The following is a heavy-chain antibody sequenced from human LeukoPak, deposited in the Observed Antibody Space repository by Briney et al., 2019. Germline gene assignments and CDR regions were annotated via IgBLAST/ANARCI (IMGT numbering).Heavy chain of an antibody. CDR3: AREGYSSSWWDY. J-gene: IGHJ4*02. Sequence: ASVKVSCKASGYTFTGYYMHWVRQAPGQGLEWMGWINPNSGGTNYAQKFQSRVTMTRDTSISTAYMELSRLRSDDTAVYYCAREGYSSSWWDYWGQGTLVTVSS. CDR1: GYTFTGYY. D-gene: IGHD6-13*01. V-gene: IGHV1-2*02. CDR2: INPNSGGT.